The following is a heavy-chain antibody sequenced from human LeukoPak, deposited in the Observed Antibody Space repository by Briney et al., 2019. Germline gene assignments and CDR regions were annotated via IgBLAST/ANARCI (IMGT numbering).Heavy chain of an antibody. CDR1: GFTFSSYW. D-gene: IGHD2-2*01. CDR2: INSDGSST. CDR3: ARTYCSSTSCYQPPPFDY. J-gene: IGHJ4*02. V-gene: IGHV3-74*01. Sequence: GRSLRLSCAASGFTFSSYWMHWVRQAPGKGLVWVSRINSDGSSTSYADSVKGRFTISRDNAKNTLYLQMNSLRAEDTAVYYCARTYCSSTSCYQPPPFDYWGQGTLVTVSS.